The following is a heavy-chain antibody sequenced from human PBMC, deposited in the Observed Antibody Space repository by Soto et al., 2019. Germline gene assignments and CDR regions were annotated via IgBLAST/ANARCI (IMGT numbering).Heavy chain of an antibody. J-gene: IGHJ3*02. CDR3: ARGWYWAFDI. CDR1: GFPFSSYW. V-gene: IGHV3-7*03. Sequence: PGGSLRLSCAASGFPFSSYWMSWVRQAPGKGLEWVANIKQDGSEKYYVDSVKGRFTISRDNAKNSLYLQMNSLRAEDTALYYCARGWYWAFDIWGQGAMVTFSS. D-gene: IGHD6-19*01. CDR2: IKQDGSEK.